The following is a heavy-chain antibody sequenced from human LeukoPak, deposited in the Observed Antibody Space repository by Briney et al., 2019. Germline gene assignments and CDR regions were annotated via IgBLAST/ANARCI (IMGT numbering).Heavy chain of an antibody. Sequence: GGSLKLSCAGLGFTFNDYTMTWVRQTPEKGLQWVSGISGSGGSRYYAESVKGRFTISRDNSKNTLYLQMNSLRAEDTAVYYCARDLTGYYDSSGPRGYFDLWGRGTLVTVSS. D-gene: IGHD3-22*01. J-gene: IGHJ2*01. CDR3: ARDLTGYYDSSGPRGYFDL. V-gene: IGHV3-23*01. CDR2: ISGSGGSR. CDR1: GFTFNDYT.